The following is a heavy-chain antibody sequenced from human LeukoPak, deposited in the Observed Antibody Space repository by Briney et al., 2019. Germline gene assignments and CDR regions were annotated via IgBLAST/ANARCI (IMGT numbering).Heavy chain of an antibody. CDR2: ISSVDSAV. CDR3: ARATTYNFFNY. V-gene: IGHV3-48*01. Sequence: PGGSLRLSCAASGFTVSSYRMNWVRQAPGKGLEWISHISSVDSAVYYADSVKGRFTISRDSAKNSLFLQMSSLRAEDTAMYYCARATTYNFFNYWGQGTLVTVSS. CDR1: GFTVSSYR. J-gene: IGHJ4*02. D-gene: IGHD1-7*01.